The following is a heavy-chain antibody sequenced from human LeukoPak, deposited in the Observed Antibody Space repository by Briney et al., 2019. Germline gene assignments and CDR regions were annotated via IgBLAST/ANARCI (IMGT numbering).Heavy chain of an antibody. CDR3: SRSPGPGFKYYFGY. CDR2: ISSNGGST. CDR1: GFTFSSYA. J-gene: IGHJ4*02. Sequence: GGSLRLSCAASGFTFSSYAMHWVRQAPGKGLEYVSAISSNGGSTYYANSVKGRFTISRDNSKNTLYLQMGSLRAEDMAVYYCSRSPGPGFKYYFGYWGQGTLVTVP. V-gene: IGHV3-64*01.